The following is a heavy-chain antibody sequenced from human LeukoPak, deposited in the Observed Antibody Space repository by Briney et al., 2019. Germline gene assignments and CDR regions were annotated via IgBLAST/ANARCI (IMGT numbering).Heavy chain of an antibody. D-gene: IGHD6-19*01. CDR2: ITTSSTYM. CDR3: SGSGWTTDAFDI. CDR1: GFTFTNYN. Sequence: GGSLRLSCAASGFTFTNYNMNWVRQAPGKGLEWVSSITTSSTYMYYTDSVKGRFTISRDNARNSQYLQMNSLRADDTAVYYCSGSGWTTDAFDIWGQGTMVTVSS. J-gene: IGHJ3*02. V-gene: IGHV3-21*01.